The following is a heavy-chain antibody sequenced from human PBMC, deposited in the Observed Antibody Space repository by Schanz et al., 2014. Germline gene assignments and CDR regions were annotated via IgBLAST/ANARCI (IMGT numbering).Heavy chain of an antibody. D-gene: IGHD3-9*01. CDR2: ISTSNGNT. CDR1: GYTFTNFF. CDR3: ARVQDDILTGSEYYYGMDV. J-gene: IGHJ6*02. Sequence: QVHLVQSGAEVHKPGASLKISCKASGYTFTNFFLHWVRQAPGQGLEWMGWISTSNGNTNYIQKLQRRVTMTTDTSTSTTYMELRSLRSDDTAVYYCARVQDDILTGSEYYYGMDVWGQGTTGTVSS. V-gene: IGHV1-18*04.